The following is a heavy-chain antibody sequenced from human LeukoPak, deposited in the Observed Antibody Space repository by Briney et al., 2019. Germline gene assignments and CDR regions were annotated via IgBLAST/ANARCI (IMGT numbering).Heavy chain of an antibody. Sequence: GGSLRLSCAASGFTFRSYAMHWVRQAPGKGLEWVAVISYDGSNKYYADSVKGRFTISRDNSKNTLYLQMNSLRAEDTAVYYCAREKGLFMVYFDYWGQGTLVTVSS. CDR1: GFTFRSYA. CDR3: AREKGLFMVYFDY. D-gene: IGHD3-22*01. V-gene: IGHV3-30*04. J-gene: IGHJ4*02. CDR2: ISYDGSNK.